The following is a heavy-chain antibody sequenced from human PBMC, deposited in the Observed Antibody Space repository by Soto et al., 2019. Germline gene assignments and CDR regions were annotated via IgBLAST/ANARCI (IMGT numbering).Heavy chain of an antibody. Sequence: PSETLSLTCTVSGGSISSYYWSWIRQPPGKGLEWIGYIYYSGSTNYNPSLKSRVTISVDTSKNQFSLKLSSVTAADTAVYYCARDLDGSSWHRGAFDIWGQGTMVTVSS. J-gene: IGHJ3*02. CDR2: IYYSGST. V-gene: IGHV4-59*13. D-gene: IGHD6-13*01. CDR1: GGSISSYY. CDR3: ARDLDGSSWHRGAFDI.